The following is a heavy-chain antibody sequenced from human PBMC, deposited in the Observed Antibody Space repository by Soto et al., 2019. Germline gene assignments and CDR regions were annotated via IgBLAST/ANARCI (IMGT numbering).Heavy chain of an antibody. D-gene: IGHD1-26*01. CDR1: GGTFSSYA. Sequence: ASVKVSCKASGGTFSSYAISWVRQAPGQGLEWMGGIIPILGIANYAQKFQGRVTITADKSTSTAYMELSSLRYEDTAVYYCASAVGGSSYLAILYYYFGMDVWGQGTTVTVSS. J-gene: IGHJ6*02. CDR2: IIPILGIA. V-gene: IGHV1-69*10. CDR3: ASAVGGSSYLAILYYYFGMDV.